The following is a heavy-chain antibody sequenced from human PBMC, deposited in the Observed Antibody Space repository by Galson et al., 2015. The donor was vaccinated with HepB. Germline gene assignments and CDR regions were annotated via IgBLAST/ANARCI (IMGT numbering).Heavy chain of an antibody. V-gene: IGHV4-59*08. CDR3: AKLERRSTRGSFDI. CDR2: ILYGGST. Sequence: SLTCNVSGGSIRNHYWSWIRQPPGKRPEWIGYILYGGSTNYNPSLQSRVTISVDTPKNQFSLKLSSATAEDTAVYYCAKLERRSTRGSFDIWGRGTRVTVSS. D-gene: IGHD1-1*01. J-gene: IGHJ3*02. CDR1: GGSIRNHY.